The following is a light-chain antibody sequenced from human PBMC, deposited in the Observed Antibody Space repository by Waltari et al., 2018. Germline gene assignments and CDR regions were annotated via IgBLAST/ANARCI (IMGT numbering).Light chain of an antibody. Sequence: AIQMTQSPSSLSASVGDRVTITCRASQGIRNDLGWYQQKPGKAPQLLIYTASILQSAVPSRIGGGGAGEDFTLIVSGLQPEDFATYDCLQEYNYPRTLGQGTKVEIK. V-gene: IGKV1-6*01. J-gene: IGKJ1*01. CDR2: TAS. CDR1: QGIRND. CDR3: LQEYNYPRT.